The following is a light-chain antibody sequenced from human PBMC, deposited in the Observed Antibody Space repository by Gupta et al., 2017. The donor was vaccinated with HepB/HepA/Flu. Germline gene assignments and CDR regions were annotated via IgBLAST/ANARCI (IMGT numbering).Light chain of an antibody. V-gene: IGKV1-12*01. CDR3: QQASRLPRT. CDR1: QDISNR. J-gene: IGKJ2*01. Sequence: DIQMPQSPSSVSASGGDRVHITCRARQDISNRLAWYQQKPGKAPKLLIYGASTFQSGVPARFSGSGSGTAFTLTISRLEPEDFATYLCQQASRLPRTFGEGTKVEIK. CDR2: GAS.